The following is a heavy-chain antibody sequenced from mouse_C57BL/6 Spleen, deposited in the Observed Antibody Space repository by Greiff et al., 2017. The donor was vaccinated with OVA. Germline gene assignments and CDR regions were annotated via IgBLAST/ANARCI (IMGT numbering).Heavy chain of an antibody. CDR2: ISSGSSTI. CDR3: ASNYGSSYYWYFDV. J-gene: IGHJ1*03. Sequence: EVKVVESGGGLVKPGGSLKLSCAASGFTFSDYGMHWVRQAPEKGLEWVAYISSGSSTIYYADTVKGRFTISRDNAKNTLFLQMTSLRSEDTAMYYCASNYGSSYYWYFDVWGTGTTVTVSS. V-gene: IGHV5-17*01. D-gene: IGHD1-1*01. CDR1: GFTFSDYG.